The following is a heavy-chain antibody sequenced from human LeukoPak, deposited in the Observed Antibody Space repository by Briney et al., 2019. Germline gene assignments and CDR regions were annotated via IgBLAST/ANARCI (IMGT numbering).Heavy chain of an antibody. CDR2: ISSSGSTI. D-gene: IGHD6-19*01. V-gene: IGHV3-48*03. CDR1: GFTFSSYE. CDR3: ASTYSSGSFDY. Sequence: GGPLRLSCAASGFTFSSYEMNWVRQAPGKGLEWVSYISSSGSTIYYADSVKGRFTISRDNAKNSLYLQMNSLRAEDTAVYYCASTYSSGSFDYWGQGTLVTVSS. J-gene: IGHJ4*02.